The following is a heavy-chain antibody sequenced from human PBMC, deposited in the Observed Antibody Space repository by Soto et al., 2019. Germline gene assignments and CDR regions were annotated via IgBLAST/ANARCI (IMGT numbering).Heavy chain of an antibody. D-gene: IGHD2-15*01. CDR1: GASIRSYN. CDR2: IYYSGST. CDR3: ARQMFIGGMDV. Sequence: QVQLQESGPGLVKPSETLSLTCTVSGASIRSYNWSWIRQPPGKGLEWIGYIYYSGSTNYNPSLKRRVTRSANASKNQFSLRLSSATAADTAMYHCARQMFIGGMDVWGQGTTVTVSS. V-gene: IGHV4-59*08. J-gene: IGHJ6*02.